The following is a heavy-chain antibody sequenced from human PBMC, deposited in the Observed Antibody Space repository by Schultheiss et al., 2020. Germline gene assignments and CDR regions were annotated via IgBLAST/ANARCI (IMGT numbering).Heavy chain of an antibody. V-gene: IGHV4-59*01. CDR1: GGSISSYY. J-gene: IGHJ3*02. D-gene: IGHD6-19*01. CDR3: ARRYSSGWSDAFDI. CDR2: ICYSGST. Sequence: SQTLSLTCTVSGGSISSYYWSWIRQPPGKGLEWIGYICYSGSTNYNPSLKSRVTISVDTSKNQFSLKLSSVTAADTAVYYCARRYSSGWSDAFDIWGQGTMVTVSS.